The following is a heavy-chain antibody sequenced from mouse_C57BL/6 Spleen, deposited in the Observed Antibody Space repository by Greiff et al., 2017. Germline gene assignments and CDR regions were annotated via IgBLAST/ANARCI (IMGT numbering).Heavy chain of an antibody. Sequence: EVQLQQSGPVLVKPGASVKMSCKASGYTFTDYYMNWVKQIHGKSLVWIGVINPYNGGTSYNQKFKGKATLTVDKSSSTADMELNSLTSEDSAVYYCARSQYSYGRSYGYFDVWGTGTTVTVAS. J-gene: IGHJ1*03. V-gene: IGHV1-19*01. CDR1: GYTFTDYY. CDR2: INPYNGGT. CDR3: ARSQYSYGRSYGYFDV. D-gene: IGHD1-1*01.